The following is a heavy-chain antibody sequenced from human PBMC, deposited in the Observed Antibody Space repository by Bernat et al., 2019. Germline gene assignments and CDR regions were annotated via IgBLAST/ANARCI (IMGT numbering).Heavy chain of an antibody. J-gene: IGHJ4*02. D-gene: IGHD4-23*01. CDR2: IYYSGST. V-gene: IGHV4-39*01. CDR1: GCSISSSNYY. Sequence: QLQLQESGPGLVKPSETLSLTCSVSGCSISSSNYYWGWIRQPPGKGLEWIASIYYSGSTYNNPSLKSRVTISADTSKNQFSLKLNSVTAADTAVYYCVRHAPYGANSVVESWGQGNRVNV. CDR3: VRHAPYGANSVVES.